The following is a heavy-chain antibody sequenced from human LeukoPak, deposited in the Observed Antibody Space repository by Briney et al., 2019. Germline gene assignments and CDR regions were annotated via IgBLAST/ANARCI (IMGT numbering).Heavy chain of an antibody. CDR1: GFTFSSYS. J-gene: IGHJ3*02. V-gene: IGHV3-23*01. Sequence: PGGSLRLSCAASGFTFSSYSMNWLRQAPGRGLDWVSAISGSGGSTYFADSVKGRFTISSNNSKNTLYLQMNSLRAEDTAAYYWAKVDEDIVVVVAATRTAFDIWGQGTMVTVSS. CDR2: ISGSGGST. CDR3: AKVDEDIVVVVAATRTAFDI. D-gene: IGHD2-15*01.